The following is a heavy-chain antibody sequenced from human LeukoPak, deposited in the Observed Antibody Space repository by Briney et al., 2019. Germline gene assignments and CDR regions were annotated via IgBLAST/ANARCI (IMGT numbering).Heavy chain of an antibody. CDR1: GGTFSSYA. Sequence: EASVKVSCKASGGTFSSYAISWVRQAPGQGLEWMGGIIPIFGTANYAQKFQGRVTITADESTSTAYMELSSLRSEDTAVYYCARVLRYCSSTSCYASEAFDIWGQGTMVTVSS. D-gene: IGHD2-2*01. V-gene: IGHV1-69*13. J-gene: IGHJ3*02. CDR2: IIPIFGTA. CDR3: ARVLRYCSSTSCYASEAFDI.